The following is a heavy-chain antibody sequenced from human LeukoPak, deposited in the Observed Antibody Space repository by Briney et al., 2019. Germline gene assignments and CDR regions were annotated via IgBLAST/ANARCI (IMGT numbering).Heavy chain of an antibody. CDR1: GFTFSSYW. Sequence: GGSLRLSCAASGFTFSSYWMHWVRQAPGKGLAWVSRINSDGSTTSYADSVKGRFTISRDNAKNTLYLQMNSLRGEDTAVYYCARIYGGTFDYWGQGTLVTVSS. V-gene: IGHV3-74*01. J-gene: IGHJ4*02. D-gene: IGHD4-23*01. CDR3: ARIYGGTFDY. CDR2: INSDGSTT.